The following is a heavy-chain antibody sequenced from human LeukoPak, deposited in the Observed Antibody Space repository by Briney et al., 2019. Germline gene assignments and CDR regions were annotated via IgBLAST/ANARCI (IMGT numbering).Heavy chain of an antibody. CDR1: GGSFSGYY. V-gene: IGHV4-34*01. Sequence: PSETLSLTCAVYGGSFSGYYWSWIRQPPGKGLEWIGESKHSGGTNYNSSLKSRVTISVDTSKNQFSLKLSSVTAADTAVYYCARGQWEVRGIIITHFDYWGQGTLVTVSS. CDR3: ARGQWEVRGIIITHFDY. D-gene: IGHD3-10*01. CDR2: SKHSGGT. J-gene: IGHJ4*02.